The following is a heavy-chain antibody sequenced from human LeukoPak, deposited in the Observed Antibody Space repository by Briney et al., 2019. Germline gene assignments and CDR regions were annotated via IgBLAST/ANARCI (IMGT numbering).Heavy chain of an antibody. CDR2: ISGSGGST. D-gene: IGHD3-22*01. V-gene: IGHV3-23*01. CDR1: GFTFSSYA. CDR3: ARDRPNYYGSDGHYYRRDGDY. J-gene: IGHJ4*02. Sequence: GGSLRLSCAASGFTFSSYAMSWVRQAPGKGLEWVSAISGSGGSTYYADSVKGRFTISRDNSKNTLYLQMHSLRAEDTAVYYCARDRPNYYGSDGHYYRRDGDYWGRGTLVSVSS.